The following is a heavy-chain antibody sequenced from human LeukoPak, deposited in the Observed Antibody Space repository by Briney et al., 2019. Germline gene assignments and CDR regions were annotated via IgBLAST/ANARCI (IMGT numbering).Heavy chain of an antibody. CDR1: GFTFSSYA. V-gene: IGHV3-23*01. CDR3: AKDPPGGIAVAGDDFDY. Sequence: GGSLRLSCAAFGFTFSSYAMSWVRQAPGKGLEWVSAINGSGGSTYYADSVKGRFTISRDNSKNTLYLQMNSLRAEDTAVYYCAKDPPGGIAVAGDDFDYWGQGTLVTVSS. J-gene: IGHJ4*02. D-gene: IGHD6-19*01. CDR2: INGSGGST.